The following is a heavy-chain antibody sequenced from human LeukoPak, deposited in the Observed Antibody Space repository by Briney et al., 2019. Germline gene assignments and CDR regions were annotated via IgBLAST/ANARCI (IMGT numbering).Heavy chain of an antibody. CDR1: GYTFTSYY. D-gene: IGHD2-21*02. V-gene: IGHV1-46*01. J-gene: IGHJ4*02. CDR2: INPSGGST. CDR3: ARGGHGDCVDY. Sequence: GASVKVSCKASGYTFTSYYMHWVRQAPGQGLEWMGIINPSGGSTSYAQKFQGRVTMTRDTSTSTAYMELSSLRSEDTAVHYCARGGHGDCVDYWGQGTLVTVSS.